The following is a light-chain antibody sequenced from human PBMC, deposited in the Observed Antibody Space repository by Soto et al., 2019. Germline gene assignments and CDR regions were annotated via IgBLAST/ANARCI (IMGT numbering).Light chain of an antibody. J-gene: IGKJ1*01. CDR2: GAA. CDR3: QQYSDSHQT. CDR1: ESVDSNY. V-gene: IGKV3-20*01. Sequence: EIVLTQSPGTLSLSPGERATLSCRATESVDSNYLAWYQQKPGQAPRLIIYGAASRATGTPDRFSGSGSGTDFILTISRLDPEDSAVYYCQQYSDSHQTFGQGTKVEIK.